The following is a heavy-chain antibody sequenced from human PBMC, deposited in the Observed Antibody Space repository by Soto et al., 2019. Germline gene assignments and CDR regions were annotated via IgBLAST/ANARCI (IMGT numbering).Heavy chain of an antibody. CDR3: ARGPVVNAGNWFDP. Sequence: EVSRKASGLTFTTYCISWVRQGPGQGLEWMGWISAYNGNTNYAQKLQGRVTMTTDTSTSTAYMELRSLRSDDTAVYYCARGPVVNAGNWFDPWGQGTLVTVSS. CDR2: ISAYNGNT. CDR1: GLTFTTYC. V-gene: IGHV1-18*01. D-gene: IGHD3-22*01. J-gene: IGHJ5*02.